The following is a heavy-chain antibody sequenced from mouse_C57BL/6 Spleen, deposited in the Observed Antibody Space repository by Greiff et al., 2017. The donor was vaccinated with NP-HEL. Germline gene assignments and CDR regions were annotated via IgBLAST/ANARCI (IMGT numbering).Heavy chain of an antibody. V-gene: IGHV1-61*01. Sequence: VQLQQPGAELVRPGSSVKLSCKASGYTFTSYWMDWVKQRPGQGLEWIGNIYPSDSETHYNQKFKDKATLTVDKSSSTAYMQLSSLTSEDSAVYYCARENYYGSSFGVWGTGTTVTVSS. D-gene: IGHD1-1*01. CDR1: GYTFTSYW. J-gene: IGHJ1*03. CDR2: IYPSDSET. CDR3: ARENYYGSSFGV.